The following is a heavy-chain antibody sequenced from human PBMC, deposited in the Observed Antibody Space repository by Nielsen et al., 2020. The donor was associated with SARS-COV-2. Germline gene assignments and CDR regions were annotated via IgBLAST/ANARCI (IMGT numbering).Heavy chain of an antibody. Sequence: SETLSLTCTVSGGSISSYCWSWIRQPPGKGLEWIGYIYYSGSTNYNPSLKSRVTISVDTSKNQFSLKLSSVTAADTAVYYCARDRFGDSWFDPWGQGTLVTVSS. CDR3: ARDRFGDSWFDP. D-gene: IGHD3-10*01. V-gene: IGHV4-59*01. J-gene: IGHJ5*02. CDR2: IYYSGST. CDR1: GGSISSYC.